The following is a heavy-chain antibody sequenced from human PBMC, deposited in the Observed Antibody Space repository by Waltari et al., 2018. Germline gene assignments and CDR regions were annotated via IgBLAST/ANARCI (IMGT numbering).Heavy chain of an antibody. D-gene: IGHD3-10*01. CDR2: INHSGST. CDR1: GGSFSGYY. Sequence: QVQLQQWGAGLLKASETLSLTCAVYGGSFSGYYWSWIRQPPGKGLEWIGEINHSGSTNYNPSLKSRVTISVDTSKNQFSLKLSSVTAADTAVYYCARERFLNGSGRRLLGGSYSWGQGTLVTVSS. V-gene: IGHV4-34*01. CDR3: ARERFLNGSGRRLLGGSYS. J-gene: IGHJ4*02.